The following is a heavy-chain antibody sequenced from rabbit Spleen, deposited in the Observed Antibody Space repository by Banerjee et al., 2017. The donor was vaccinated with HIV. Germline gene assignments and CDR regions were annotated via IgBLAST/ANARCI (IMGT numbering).Heavy chain of an antibody. CDR1: GFDFSNYG. V-gene: IGHV1S39*01. CDR3: AKSVLGNNDDGGFDL. D-gene: IGHD2-1*01. Sequence: QEQLVESGGGLVQPGGSLKLSCKASGFDFSNYGVSWVRQAPGKGLEWIGYIVIVSGHTWYANWAKGRFTISKTSSTTVTLQMTSLTAADTATYFCAKSVLGNNDDGGFDLWGQGTLVTVS. J-gene: IGHJ4*01. CDR2: IVIVSGHT.